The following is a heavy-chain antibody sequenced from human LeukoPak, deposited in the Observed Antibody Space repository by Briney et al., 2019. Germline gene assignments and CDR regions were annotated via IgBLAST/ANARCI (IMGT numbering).Heavy chain of an antibody. D-gene: IGHD6-13*01. Sequence: GGSLRLSCAASGFTFSDYYMSWIRQAPGKGLEWVSYISSSGSTIYYADSVKGRFTISRDNAKNSLYLQMSSLRAEDTAVYYCARERPYSSSFDYWGQGTLVTVSS. V-gene: IGHV3-11*04. J-gene: IGHJ4*02. CDR3: ARERPYSSSFDY. CDR1: GFTFSDYY. CDR2: ISSSGSTI.